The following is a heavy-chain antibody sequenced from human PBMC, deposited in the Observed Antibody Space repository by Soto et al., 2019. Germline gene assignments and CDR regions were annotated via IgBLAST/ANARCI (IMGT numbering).Heavy chain of an antibody. CDR1: GGTFSSYA. D-gene: IGHD3-22*01. CDR2: IIPIFGTA. CDR3: ARDGYYYDSSGYYYYFDY. V-gene: IGHV1-69*12. J-gene: IGHJ4*02. Sequence: QVQLVQSGAEVKKPGSSVKVSCKASGGTFSSYAISWVRQAPGQGLEWMGGIIPIFGTAHYAQKFQGRVTITADEATSTAYMELSSLRSEDTDVYYCARDGYYYDSSGYYYYFDYWGQGTLVTVSS.